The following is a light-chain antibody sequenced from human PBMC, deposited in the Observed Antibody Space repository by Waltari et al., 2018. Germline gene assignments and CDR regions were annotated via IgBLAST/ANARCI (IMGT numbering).Light chain of an antibody. Sequence: QSALTQPASVSGSPGQSITISCTGTSSDVGGYKYVSWYQKHPGKAPKVMIYDVSNRPSGVSNRFSGSKSGNTASLTISGLQAEDEADYYCSSYTTSSVIFGGGTKLTVL. CDR3: SSYTTSSVI. CDR1: SSDVGGYKY. J-gene: IGLJ2*01. CDR2: DVS. V-gene: IGLV2-14*03.